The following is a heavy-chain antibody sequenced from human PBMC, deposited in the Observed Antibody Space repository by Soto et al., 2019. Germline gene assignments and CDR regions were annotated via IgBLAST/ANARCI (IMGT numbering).Heavy chain of an antibody. Sequence: SVKVSCKASGGTFSSYTISWVRQAPGQGHEWMGGIIPIFGTANYAQKFQGRVTITADESTSTAYMELSSLRSEDTAVYYCARTPADGYSGYDFYYYGMDVWGQGTTVTVSS. CDR2: IIPIFGTA. V-gene: IGHV1-69*13. D-gene: IGHD5-12*01. CDR1: GGTFSSYT. CDR3: ARTPADGYSGYDFYYYGMDV. J-gene: IGHJ6*02.